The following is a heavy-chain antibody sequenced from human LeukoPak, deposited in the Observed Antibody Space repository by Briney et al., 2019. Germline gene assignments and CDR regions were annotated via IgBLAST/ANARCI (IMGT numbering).Heavy chain of an antibody. Sequence: GGSLRLSCAASGFTYSSYEMNWVRQAPGKGLEWVSYISSSGSTIYYADSVKGRFTISRDNAKNSLYLQMNSLRAEDTAVYYCAELGITMIGGVWGKGTTVTISS. CDR1: GFTYSSYE. CDR3: AELGITMIGGV. V-gene: IGHV3-48*03. CDR2: ISSSGSTI. J-gene: IGHJ6*04. D-gene: IGHD3-10*02.